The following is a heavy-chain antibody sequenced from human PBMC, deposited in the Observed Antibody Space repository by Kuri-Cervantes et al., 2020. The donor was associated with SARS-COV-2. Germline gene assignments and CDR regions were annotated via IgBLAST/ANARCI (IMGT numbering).Heavy chain of an antibody. CDR2: IYYSGST. CDR3: VKGGARITNSGVVIANWFDP. J-gene: IGHJ5*02. Sequence: SQTLSLTCAVYGGSFNGYYWSWIRQPPGKGLEWIGSIYYSGSTYYNPSLKSRVTISVDTSKNQFSLKLSSVTAADTAVYYCVKGGARITNSGVVIANWFDPWGQGTLVTVSS. CDR1: GGSFNGYY. D-gene: IGHD3-3*01. V-gene: IGHV4-34*01.